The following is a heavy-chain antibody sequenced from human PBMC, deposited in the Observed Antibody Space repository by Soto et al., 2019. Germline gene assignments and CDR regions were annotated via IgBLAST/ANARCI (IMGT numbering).Heavy chain of an antibody. V-gene: IGHV1-3*01. J-gene: IGHJ4*02. Sequence: ASVKVSCKASGYTFTSYAMHWVRQAPGQRLEWMGWINAGNGNTKYSQKFQGRVTITRDTSASTAYMELSSLRSEDTAVYYCARDMVPMNYYDSSGYPTTLFPFDYWGQGTLVTVSS. CDR1: GYTFTSYA. CDR2: INAGNGNT. CDR3: ARDMVPMNYYDSSGYPTTLFPFDY. D-gene: IGHD3-22*01.